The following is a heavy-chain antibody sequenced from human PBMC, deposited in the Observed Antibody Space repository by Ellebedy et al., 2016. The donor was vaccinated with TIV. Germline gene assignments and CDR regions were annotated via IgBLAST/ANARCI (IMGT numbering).Heavy chain of an antibody. D-gene: IGHD4-17*01. V-gene: IGHV3-7*01. CDR3: ATDGSYGDYRSPAHAFEK. Sequence: GGSLRLSCGGSGFSFRSYWMTWVRQAPGKGLEWVANINQDGGEQHYVDSVRGRFTISRDNARNSLYLHMNSLRADDTGVYYCATDGSYGDYRSPAHAFEKWGQGTMVIVSS. J-gene: IGHJ3*02. CDR1: GFSFRSYW. CDR2: INQDGGEQ.